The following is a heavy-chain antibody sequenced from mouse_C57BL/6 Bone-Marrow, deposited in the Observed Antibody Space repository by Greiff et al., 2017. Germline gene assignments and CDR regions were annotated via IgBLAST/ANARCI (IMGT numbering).Heavy chain of an antibody. V-gene: IGHV1-55*01. CDR1: GYTFTSYW. Sequence: QVQLQQPGAELVKPGASVKMSCKASGYTFTSYWITWVKQRPGQGLEWIGDIYPGSGSTNYNEKFKSKATLTVDTSSSTAYMHLSSLTSEDSAVYYCAREGLGPFYFDYWGQGTTLTVSS. D-gene: IGHD4-1*01. CDR2: IYPGSGST. J-gene: IGHJ2*01. CDR3: AREGLGPFYFDY.